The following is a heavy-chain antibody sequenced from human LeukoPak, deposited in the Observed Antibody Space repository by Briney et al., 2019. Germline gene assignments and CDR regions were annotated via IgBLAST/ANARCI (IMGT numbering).Heavy chain of an antibody. J-gene: IGHJ4*02. Sequence: ASVKVSCKASGYTFTSYDINWVRQATGQGLEWMGWMNPNSGNTGYAQKFQGRVTMTRNTSISTAYMELRSLRSDDTAVYYCARDGSSGWYPLDYWGQGTLVTVSS. CDR3: ARDGSSGWYPLDY. D-gene: IGHD6-19*01. CDR2: MNPNSGNT. V-gene: IGHV1-8*01. CDR1: GYTFTSYD.